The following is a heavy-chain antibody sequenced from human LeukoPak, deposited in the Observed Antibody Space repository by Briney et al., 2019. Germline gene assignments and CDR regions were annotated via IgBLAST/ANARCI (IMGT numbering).Heavy chain of an antibody. CDR2: ISYDGSNK. D-gene: IGHD3-22*01. CDR1: GFTFSSYA. Sequence: GRSLRLSCAASGFTFSSYATHWVRQAPGKGLEWVAVISYDGSNKYYADSVKGRFTISRDNSKNTLYLQMNSLRAEDTAVYYCAREPDYGDTYYYDSSGYADNSYFDYWGQGTLVTVSS. CDR3: AREPDYGDTYYYDSSGYADNSYFDY. J-gene: IGHJ4*02. V-gene: IGHV3-30*04.